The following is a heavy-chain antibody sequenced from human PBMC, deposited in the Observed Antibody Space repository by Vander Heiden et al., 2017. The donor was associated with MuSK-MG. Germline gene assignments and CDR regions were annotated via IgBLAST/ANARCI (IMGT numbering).Heavy chain of an antibody. CDR3: ARDGSPTKKTTYPSYWGYYYMDV. V-gene: IGHV4-31*02. CDR2: IYYSGGT. J-gene: IGHJ6*03. D-gene: IGHD4-17*01. Sequence: HPGKGLEWIGYIYYSGGTYYNPSLKSRVTISVDTSKNQFSLKLSSVTAADTAVYYCARDGSPTKKTTYPSYWGYYYMDVWGKGTTVTVSS.